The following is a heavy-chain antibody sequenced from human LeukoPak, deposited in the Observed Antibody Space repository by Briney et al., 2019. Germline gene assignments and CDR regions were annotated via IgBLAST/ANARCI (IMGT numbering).Heavy chain of an antibody. CDR1: RVTLSSYV. D-gene: IGHD1-26*01. CDR2: ISYDVSNK. V-gene: IGHV3-30*19. J-gene: IGHJ4*02. CDR3: ARDPGGAWLDY. Sequence: GGGLRVSSVAPRVTLSSYVIHSGRAGPRKGGGRGSHISYDVSNKYYTDSVKGRFTNSRDNSKNTLYLQMNSLRAEDTAVYYCARDPGGAWLDYWGEGTLVTVSS.